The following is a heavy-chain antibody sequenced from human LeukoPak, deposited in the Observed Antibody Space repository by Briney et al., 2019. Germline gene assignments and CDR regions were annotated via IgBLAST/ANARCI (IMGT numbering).Heavy chain of an antibody. CDR3: ARGGDKDSHFDY. CDR1: GGTLSSYA. Sequence: SVKVSCKASGGTLSSYAISWVRQAPGQGLEWMGGIIPIFGTANYAQKFQGRVTITTDESTSTAYMELSSLRSEDTAVYYCARGGDKDSHFDYWGQGTLVTVSS. CDR2: IIPIFGTA. V-gene: IGHV1-69*05. J-gene: IGHJ4*02. D-gene: IGHD2-21*01.